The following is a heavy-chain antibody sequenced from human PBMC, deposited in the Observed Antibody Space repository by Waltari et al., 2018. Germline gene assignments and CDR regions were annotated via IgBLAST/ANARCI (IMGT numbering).Heavy chain of an antibody. D-gene: IGHD2-2*01. V-gene: IGHV3-7*01. CDR2: INYDGSQK. CDR1: GMTFSRYW. Sequence: EVQLVESGGGLVQPGGSLRLSCGDSGMTFSRYWMSWVRQNPGKGLEWVANINYDGSQKYYVDSVKGRFTISRDNAKNSVYLQMNSLRVEDTAVYYCAKSRGFEYWGQGTLITVSS. CDR3: AKSRGFEY. J-gene: IGHJ4*02.